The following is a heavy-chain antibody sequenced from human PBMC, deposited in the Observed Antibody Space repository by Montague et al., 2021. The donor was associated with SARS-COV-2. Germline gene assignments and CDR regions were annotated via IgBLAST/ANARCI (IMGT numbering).Heavy chain of an antibody. J-gene: IGHJ4*02. Sequence: SLRLSCAASGFAFSSYEMNWARQAPEKGLEWIAYISSSGGSIQYADFMMGRFTISRDNARNSLYLQMNSLRAEDTAVYYCARGVAGCHGDCNDYWGQGTLVTVSS. CDR3: ARGVAGCHGDCNDY. D-gene: IGHD2-21*02. V-gene: IGHV3-48*03. CDR2: ISSSGGSI. CDR1: GFAFSSYE.